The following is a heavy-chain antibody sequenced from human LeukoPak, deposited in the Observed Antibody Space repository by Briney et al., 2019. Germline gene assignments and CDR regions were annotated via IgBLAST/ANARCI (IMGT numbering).Heavy chain of an antibody. D-gene: IGHD6-6*01. CDR2: ISGSGGST. CDR3: AKERLAARPGGDAFDT. J-gene: IGHJ3*02. V-gene: IGHV3-23*01. CDR1: GFTFSSYA. Sequence: GGSLRLSCAASGFTFSSYAMSWVRQAPGKGLEWVSAISGSGGSTYYADSVKGRFTISRDNSKNTLYLQMNSLRAEDTAVYYCAKERLAARPGGDAFDTWGQGTMVTVSS.